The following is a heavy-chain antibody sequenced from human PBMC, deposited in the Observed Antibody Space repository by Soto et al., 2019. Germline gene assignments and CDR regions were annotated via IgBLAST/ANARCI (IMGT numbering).Heavy chain of an antibody. CDR3: ASTAGGYSYGYYFDY. D-gene: IGHD5-18*01. J-gene: IGHJ4*02. CDR1: GGSISSYY. V-gene: IGHV4-59*01. Sequence: PSETLSLTCTVSGGSISSYYWSWIRQPPGKGLEWIGYIYYSGSTNYNPSLKSRVTISVDTSKNQFSLKLSSVTAADTAVYYCASTAGGYSYGYYFDYWGQGTLVTVSS. CDR2: IYYSGST.